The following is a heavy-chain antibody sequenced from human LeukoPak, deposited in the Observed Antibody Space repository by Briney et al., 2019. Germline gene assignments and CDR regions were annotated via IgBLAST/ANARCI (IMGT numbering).Heavy chain of an antibody. V-gene: IGHV3-74*01. Sequence: AGGSLRLSCAASGFTFNSHWMHWVRQAPGKGLVWVSCINGDGSSTTYADSVRGRFTISRDDAKNTLYLEMNSLRAEDTAVYYCAREWHDAFDIWGQGTMVTVSS. CDR3: AREWHDAFDI. CDR2: INGDGSST. J-gene: IGHJ3*02. CDR1: GFTFNSHW. D-gene: IGHD5-24*01.